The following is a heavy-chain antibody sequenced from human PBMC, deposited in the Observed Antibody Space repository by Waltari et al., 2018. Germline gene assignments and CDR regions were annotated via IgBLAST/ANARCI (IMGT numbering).Heavy chain of an antibody. J-gene: IGHJ3*02. V-gene: IGHV1-24*01. CDR1: GYTLTELS. CDR2: FDPEDGET. Sequence: QVQLVQSGAEVKKPGASVKVSCKVSGYTLTELSMHRVRQAPGQGLEWMGGFDPEDGETIYAQKFQGRVTMTEDTSTDTAYMELSSLRSEDTAVYYCATAPYYDILTGIHDAFDIWGQGTMVTVSS. CDR3: ATAPYYDILTGIHDAFDI. D-gene: IGHD3-9*01.